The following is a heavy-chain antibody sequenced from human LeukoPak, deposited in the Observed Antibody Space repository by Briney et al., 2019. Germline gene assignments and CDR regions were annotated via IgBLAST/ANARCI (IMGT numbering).Heavy chain of an antibody. CDR3: ARGGYYGSGNDFRFDP. J-gene: IGHJ5*02. V-gene: IGHV4-59*01. D-gene: IGHD3-10*01. CDR2: IYYSGST. CDR1: GGSISSYY. Sequence: SETLSLTCTVSGGSISSYYWSWIRQPPGKGLEWIGYIYYSGSTNYNPSLKSRVTISVDTSKNQFSLKLTSVTAADTAVCFCARGGYYGSGNDFRFDPWGQGTLVTVSS.